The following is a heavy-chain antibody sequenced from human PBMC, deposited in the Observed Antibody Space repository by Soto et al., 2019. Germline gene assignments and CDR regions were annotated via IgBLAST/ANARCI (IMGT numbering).Heavy chain of an antibody. CDR3: ARDRLPYCSSTSCYDYYGMDV. CDR1: GVSFSGEY. D-gene: IGHD2-2*01. V-gene: IGHV4-34*01. CDR2: ISQSGTT. J-gene: IGHJ6*02. Sequence: NPSETLSLTCAVYGVSFSGEYWSWVRQPPGKGLECIGKISQSGTTNYSPSHKSRVTISLDTSKNQFSLKLSSVTAADTAVYYCARDRLPYCSSTSCYDYYGMDVWGQGTTVTVSS.